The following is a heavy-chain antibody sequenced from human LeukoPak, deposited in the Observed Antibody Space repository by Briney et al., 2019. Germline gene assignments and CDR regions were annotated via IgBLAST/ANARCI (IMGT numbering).Heavy chain of an antibody. Sequence: SQTLSLTCTVSGGSIRSGSYYWSWIRRPAGKGLEWIGSIYYSGSTYYNPSLQSRVTISVDTSKNQFSLKLNSVTAADTAVYYCASFYCSGGSCYQYFSYYYMDVWGKGTTVTISS. CDR1: GGSIRSGSYY. J-gene: IGHJ6*03. V-gene: IGHV4-30-2*03. CDR3: ASFYCSGGSCYQYFSYYYMDV. D-gene: IGHD2-15*01. CDR2: IYYSGST.